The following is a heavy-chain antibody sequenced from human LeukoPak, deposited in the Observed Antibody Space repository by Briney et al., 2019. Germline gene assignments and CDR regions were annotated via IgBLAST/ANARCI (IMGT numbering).Heavy chain of an antibody. D-gene: IGHD2-15*01. J-gene: IGHJ1*01. CDR1: GFTFSNYG. CDR2: ISYDGSNK. V-gene: IGHV3-30*03. CDR3: ASDSYSPEYFQH. Sequence: PGGSLRLSCAASGFTFSNYGMHWVRQAPGKGLEWVAVISYDGSNKYYADSVKGRFTLSRDNSKNTLYLQMNSLRAEDTAVYYCASDSYSPEYFQHWGQGTLVTVSS.